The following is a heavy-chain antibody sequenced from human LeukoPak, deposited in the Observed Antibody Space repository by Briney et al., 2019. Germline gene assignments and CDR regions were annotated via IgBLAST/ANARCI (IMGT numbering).Heavy chain of an antibody. CDR1: GGSISSYY. Sequence: SETLSLTCTVSGGSISSYYWSWIRQPAGKGLEWIGRIYTSGSTNYNPSLKSRVTMSVDTSKNQFSLKLSSVIAADTAAYYCARDRGGYYNTETDYWGQGTLVTVSS. CDR2: IYTSGST. V-gene: IGHV4-4*07. CDR3: ARDRGGYYNTETDY. J-gene: IGHJ4*02. D-gene: IGHD3-22*01.